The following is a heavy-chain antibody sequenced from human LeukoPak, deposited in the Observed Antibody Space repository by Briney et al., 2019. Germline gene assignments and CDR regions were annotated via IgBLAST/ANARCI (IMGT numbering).Heavy chain of an antibody. D-gene: IGHD3-10*01. Sequence: ASVKVSCKASGYTFTGYYMHWVRQALGQGLEWMGWINPNSGGTNYAQKFQGRVTMTRDTSISTAYMELSRLRSDDTAVYYCASYYYGSGSRLDYWGQGTLVTVSS. CDR3: ASYYYGSGSRLDY. V-gene: IGHV1-2*02. J-gene: IGHJ4*02. CDR2: INPNSGGT. CDR1: GYTFTGYY.